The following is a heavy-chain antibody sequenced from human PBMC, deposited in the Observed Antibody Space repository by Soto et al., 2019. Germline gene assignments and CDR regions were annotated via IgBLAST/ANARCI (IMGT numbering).Heavy chain of an antibody. J-gene: IGHJ4*02. V-gene: IGHV1-3*01. D-gene: IGHD5-12*01. CDR3: AREVDHYIYDYGLAV. CDR2: INAVNGNT. Sequence: QVLLVQSGAEVRQPGASVKFSCTASGYTFTRFAIHWVRQAPGQGLEWMGWINAVNGNTRYSQQFQGRATLTLDTSADTAYMEVSSMTSGDTATYYCAREVDHYIYDYGLAVWGQGTLITVSS. CDR1: GYTFTRFA.